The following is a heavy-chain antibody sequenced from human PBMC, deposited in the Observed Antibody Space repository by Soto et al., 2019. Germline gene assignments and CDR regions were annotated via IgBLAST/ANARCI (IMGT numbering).Heavy chain of an antibody. V-gene: IGHV1-3*01. CDR3: ARDHFGPFLWFGELPPPYYYGMDV. CDR1: GYTFTSYA. J-gene: IGHJ6*02. D-gene: IGHD3-10*01. Sequence: GASVKVSCKASGYTFTSYAMHWVRQAPGQRLERMGWINAGNGNTKYSQKFQGRVTITRDTSASTAYMELSSLRSEDTAVYYCARDHFGPFLWFGELPPPYYYGMDVWGQGTTVTVSS. CDR2: INAGNGNT.